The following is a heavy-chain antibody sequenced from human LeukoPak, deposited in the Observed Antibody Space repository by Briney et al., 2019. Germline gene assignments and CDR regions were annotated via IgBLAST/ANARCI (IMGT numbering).Heavy chain of an antibody. D-gene: IGHD2-2*01. CDR3: AREYIVVVPAAALPNYYYGMDV. CDR2: INPSGGST. J-gene: IGHJ6*02. Sequence: ASVKVSCKASGYTFTSYYMHWVRQAPGQGLEWMGIINPSGGSTSYAQKFQGRVTMTRDTSTSTVYMELSSLRSEDTAVYYCAREYIVVVPAAALPNYYYGMDVWGQGTTVTVSS. V-gene: IGHV1-46*01. CDR1: GYTFTSYY.